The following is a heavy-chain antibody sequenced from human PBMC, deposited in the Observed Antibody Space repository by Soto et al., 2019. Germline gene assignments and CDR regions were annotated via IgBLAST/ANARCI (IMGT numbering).Heavy chain of an antibody. CDR3: ATSLPSWYTRYYDYGMDV. Sequence: QVQLVQSGAEVKQPGSSVKVSCKASGGTFSSYAISWVRQAPGQGLEWMGGIIPIFGTANYAQKFQGRVTITADESTSTAYMELSSLRSEDTAVYYCATSLPSWYTRYYDYGMDVWGQGTTVTVSS. J-gene: IGHJ6*02. CDR2: IIPIFGTA. CDR1: GGTFSSYA. D-gene: IGHD6-13*01. V-gene: IGHV1-69*01.